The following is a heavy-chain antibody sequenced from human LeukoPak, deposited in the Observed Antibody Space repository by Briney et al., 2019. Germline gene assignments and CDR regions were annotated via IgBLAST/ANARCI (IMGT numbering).Heavy chain of an antibody. V-gene: IGHV1-8*02. D-gene: IGHD4-23*01. CDR1: GYTFTSYD. CDR3: ARDNSVEDTAWWFDP. J-gene: IGHJ5*02. Sequence: ASVKVSCKASGYTFTSYDINWVRQATGQGLEWMGWMNPNSGNTGYAQKFQGRVTMSRDMSTSTDYMELSSLRSEDTAVYYCARDNSVEDTAWWFDPWGQGTLVTVSS. CDR2: MNPNSGNT.